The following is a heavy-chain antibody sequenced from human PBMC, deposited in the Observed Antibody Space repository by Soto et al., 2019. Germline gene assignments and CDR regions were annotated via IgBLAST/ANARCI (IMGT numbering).Heavy chain of an antibody. Sequence: GESLKISCKGSGYSFTSYWIGWVRQMPGKGLEWMGIIYPGDSDTRYSPSFHGQVTISADKSIGTAYLQWSSLKASDTAMYYCARQDGREYYGSGSYEGYFDYWGEGTLVTVSS. CDR1: GYSFTSYW. CDR2: IYPGDSDT. J-gene: IGHJ4*02. D-gene: IGHD3-10*01. CDR3: ARQDGREYYGSGSYEGYFDY. V-gene: IGHV5-51*01.